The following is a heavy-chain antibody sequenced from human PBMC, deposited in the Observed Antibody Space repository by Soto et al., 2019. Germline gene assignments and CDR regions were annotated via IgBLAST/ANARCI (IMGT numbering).Heavy chain of an antibody. J-gene: IGHJ4*02. CDR2: IIPIFGTA. D-gene: IGHD2-2*01. CDR1: GGTFSSYA. CDR3: ARGYCSSTSCYWFDY. Sequence: ASVKVSCKASGGTFSSYAIIWVRQAPGQGLEWMGGIIPIFGTANYAQKFQGRVTITADESTSTAYMELSSLRSEDTAVYYCARGYCSSTSCYWFDYWGQGTLVTVS. V-gene: IGHV1-69*13.